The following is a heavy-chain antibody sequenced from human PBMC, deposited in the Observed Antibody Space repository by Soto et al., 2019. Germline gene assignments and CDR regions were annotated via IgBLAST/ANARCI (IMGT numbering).Heavy chain of an antibody. CDR1: GFTFSSYA. V-gene: IGHV3-23*01. D-gene: IGHD4-17*01. J-gene: IGHJ4*02. CDR2: ISGGGGST. CDR3: AKALAYGDYAVNFDY. Sequence: GGSLRLSCAASGFTFSSYAMSWVRQAPGKGLEWVSAISGGGGSTYYADSVKGRFTISRDNSKNTLYLQMNSLRAEDTAVYYCAKALAYGDYAVNFDYWGQGTLVTVSS.